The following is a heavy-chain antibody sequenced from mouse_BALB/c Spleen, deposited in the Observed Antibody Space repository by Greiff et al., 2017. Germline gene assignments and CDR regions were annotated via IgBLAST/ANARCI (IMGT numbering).Heavy chain of an antibody. CDR3: ARWGDGYFDY. Sequence: VKLQESGPELVRPGVSVKISCKGSGYTFTDYAMHWVKQSHAKSLEWIGVISTYYGNTNYNQKFKGKATMTVDKSSSTAYMELARLTSEDSAIYYCARWGDGYFDYWGQGTTLTVSS. CDR1: GYTFTDYA. CDR2: ISTYYGNT. D-gene: IGHD3-3*01. V-gene: IGHV1-67*01. J-gene: IGHJ2*01.